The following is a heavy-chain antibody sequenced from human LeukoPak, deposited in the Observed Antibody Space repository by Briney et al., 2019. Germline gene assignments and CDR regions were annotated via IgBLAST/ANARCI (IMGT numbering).Heavy chain of an antibody. CDR3: AKDRYTTGRPLDY. Sequence: PGRSLRLSCAASGFTFSSYAIHWVRQTPGKGLEWVAIASADGGKYYAASVKGRFTVSRDNSVNTVYLQMNSLRPDDTALYYCAKDRYTTGRPLDYWGQGTLVTVSS. CDR2: ASADGGK. CDR1: GFTFSSYA. V-gene: IGHV3-30*18. D-gene: IGHD1-1*01. J-gene: IGHJ4*02.